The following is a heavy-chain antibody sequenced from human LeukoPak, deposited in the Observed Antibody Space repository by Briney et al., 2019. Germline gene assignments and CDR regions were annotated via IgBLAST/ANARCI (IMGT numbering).Heavy chain of an antibody. V-gene: IGHV3-30-3*01. J-gene: IGHJ4*02. CDR1: GFTFSRYA. Sequence: QPGGSLRLSCAASGFTFSRYAMHWVRQAPGKGLECVAVILYDGSKKYYADSVKGRFTISRDNSKNTVYLQMNSLRVVDTAVYYCARGGLHYYDSSGFDYWGQGTLVTVSS. CDR2: ILYDGSKK. D-gene: IGHD3-22*01. CDR3: ARGGLHYYDSSGFDY.